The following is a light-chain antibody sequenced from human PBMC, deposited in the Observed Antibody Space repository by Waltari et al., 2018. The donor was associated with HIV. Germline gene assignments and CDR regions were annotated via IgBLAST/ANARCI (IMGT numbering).Light chain of an antibody. V-gene: IGLV1-44*01. CDR1: TSNIGSNT. CDR3: AAWDASLHVL. Sequence: QSVLTQPPSASGTLGQAVTISCFGSTSNIGSNTVNWYQHLPGAAPKLIIFRNHQRPSGVPDRFSGSQSVTSAFLTITGLLSGDEATYYCAAWDASLHVLFGGGTQLTVV. CDR2: RNH. J-gene: IGLJ2*01.